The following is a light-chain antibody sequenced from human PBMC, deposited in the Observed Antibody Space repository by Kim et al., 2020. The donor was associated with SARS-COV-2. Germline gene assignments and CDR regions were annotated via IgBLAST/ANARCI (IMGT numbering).Light chain of an antibody. CDR1: KLGDKY. CDR3: QAWDSSTAV. V-gene: IGLV3-1*01. Sequence: SYELTQPPSVSVSPGQTASITCSGDKLGDKYACWYQQKPGQSPVLVIYQDSKRPSGIPERFSGSNSGNTATLTISGTQAMDEADYYGQAWDSSTAVFGT. CDR2: QDS. J-gene: IGLJ1*01.